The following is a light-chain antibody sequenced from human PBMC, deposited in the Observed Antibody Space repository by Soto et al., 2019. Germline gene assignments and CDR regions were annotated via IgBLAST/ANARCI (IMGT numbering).Light chain of an antibody. CDR1: QNVNNNY. V-gene: IGKV3-20*01. CDR3: QQYGLPPHS. Sequence: EIVLTQSPGTLSLSPGERATLSCRASQNVNNNYLAWYQQKPGQTPRLLVNGASNRATGIPDRFSGGGSGTDFTLTIISLEPEDFAVYYCQQYGLPPHSFGQGTRVEIK. CDR2: GAS. J-gene: IGKJ2*01.